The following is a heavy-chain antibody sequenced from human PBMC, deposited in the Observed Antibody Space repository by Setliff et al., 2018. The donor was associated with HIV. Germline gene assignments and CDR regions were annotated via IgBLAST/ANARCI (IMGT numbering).Heavy chain of an antibody. Sequence: LSLTCTVSGGSISSGSYYWSWIRQPAGKGLEWIGHIHTSGSTKYNPSLKSRVTISADTSKSQFSLKLTSVTAADTAAYFCARVSTDYVWGSFLSSGPYYFDFWGQGALVTVSS. CDR3: ARVSTDYVWGSFLSSGPYYFDF. J-gene: IGHJ4*02. CDR2: IHTSGST. D-gene: IGHD3-16*01. CDR1: GGSISSGSYY. V-gene: IGHV4-61*09.